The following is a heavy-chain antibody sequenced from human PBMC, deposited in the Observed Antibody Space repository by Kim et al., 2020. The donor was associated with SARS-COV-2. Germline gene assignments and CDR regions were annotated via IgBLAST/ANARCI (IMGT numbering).Heavy chain of an antibody. CDR3: TRGATPYYFDY. Sequence: SETLSLTCTVSGGSISSRSYYWGWIRQPPGKGLEWIGSIYYSGTTYYNPSLKSRVTISVDTSKNQFSLKVTSVTAADTAVYYCTRGATPYYFDYWGQGTLVTVSS. CDR2: IYYSGTT. V-gene: IGHV4-39*01. CDR1: GGSISSRSYY. D-gene: IGHD1-26*01. J-gene: IGHJ4*02.